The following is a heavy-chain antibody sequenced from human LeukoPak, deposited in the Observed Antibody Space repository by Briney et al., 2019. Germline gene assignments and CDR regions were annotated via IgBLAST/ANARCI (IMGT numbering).Heavy chain of an antibody. D-gene: IGHD3-22*01. V-gene: IGHV4-59*01. CDR3: AREWLSSAFDI. Sequence: SETLSLTCTVSGGSIRSYYWSWIRQPPGKGLEWIGYIYYSGSTNYNPSLKSRVTISVDTSKNQFSLKLSSVTAADTAVYYCAREWLSSAFDIWGQGTMVTVSS. CDR2: IYYSGST. CDR1: GGSIRSYY. J-gene: IGHJ3*02.